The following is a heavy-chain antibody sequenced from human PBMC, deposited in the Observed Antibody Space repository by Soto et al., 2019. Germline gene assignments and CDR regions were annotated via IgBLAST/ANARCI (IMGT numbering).Heavy chain of an antibody. CDR1: GGTFSSYA. CDR3: ARDRIVATTTGYYYYGMDV. Sequence: QVQLVQSGAEVKQPGSSVKVSCKASGGTFSSYAISWVRQAPGQGLEWMGGIIAIFGTANYAQKFQGRVTITADESTSKAYMELSSLRSEDTAVYYCARDRIVATTTGYYYYGMDVGSQGTTVTVSS. V-gene: IGHV1-69*01. CDR2: IIAIFGTA. D-gene: IGHD5-12*01. J-gene: IGHJ6*02.